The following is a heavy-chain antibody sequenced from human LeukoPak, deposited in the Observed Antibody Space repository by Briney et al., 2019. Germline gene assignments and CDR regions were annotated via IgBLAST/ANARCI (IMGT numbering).Heavy chain of an antibody. CDR1: GYTFTGDY. CDR3: ASSPIVVIPGAMGFPH. J-gene: IGHJ4*02. D-gene: IGHD2-2*01. Sequence: GASVKLSCNSSGYTFTGDYMHWVRQAPGQGLEWMGWISPNSGATIYAHKFQGRVTMTRDTSISTAYLEVNRLRFDDTAVYYCASSPIVVIPGAMGFPHWGQGTLVTVSS. V-gene: IGHV1-2*02. CDR2: ISPNSGAT.